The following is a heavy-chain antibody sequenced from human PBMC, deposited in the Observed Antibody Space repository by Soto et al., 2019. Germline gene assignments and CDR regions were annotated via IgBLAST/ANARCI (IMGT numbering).Heavy chain of an antibody. D-gene: IGHD3-22*01. V-gene: IGHV4-39*01. CDR3: GGGYPCVGFDY. J-gene: IGHJ4*02. Sequence: SQTLCLPCTVACGYRSTIGCYWVWIRQNPGKGLEYIGNIDYRGSASYNPSLESRVTISIDTSKNQFSLKLSSVTAADTAVYNCGGGYPCVGFDYWGQGTLVTVSS. CDR2: IDYRGSA. CDR1: CGYRSTIGCY.